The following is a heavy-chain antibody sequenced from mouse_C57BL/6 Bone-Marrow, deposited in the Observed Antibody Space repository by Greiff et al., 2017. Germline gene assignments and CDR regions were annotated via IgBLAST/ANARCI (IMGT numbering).Heavy chain of an antibody. CDR1: GYSITSGYY. D-gene: IGHD2-2*01. CDR2: ISYDGSN. J-gene: IGHJ3*01. CDR3: ARGGYLFAY. V-gene: IGHV3-6*01. Sequence: EVQVVESGPGLVKPSQSLSLTCSVTGYSITSGYYWNWIRQFPGNKLEWMGYISYDGSNNYNPSLKNRISITRDTSKNQFFLKLNSVTTEDTATYYCARGGYLFAYWGQGTLVTVSA.